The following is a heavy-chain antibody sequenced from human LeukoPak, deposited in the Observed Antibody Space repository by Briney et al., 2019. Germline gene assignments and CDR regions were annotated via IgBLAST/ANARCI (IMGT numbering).Heavy chain of an antibody. D-gene: IGHD3-22*01. V-gene: IGHV3-23*01. Sequence: GGSLRLSCAASGFTFSSYAMGWVRQAPGKGLEWVSAISGSGGSTYYADSVKGRFTISRDNSKNTLYLQMNSLRAEDTAVYYCAKRLVYYYDSSGYFDYWGQGTLVTVSS. CDR3: AKRLVYYYDSSGYFDY. CDR2: ISGSGGST. CDR1: GFTFSSYA. J-gene: IGHJ4*02.